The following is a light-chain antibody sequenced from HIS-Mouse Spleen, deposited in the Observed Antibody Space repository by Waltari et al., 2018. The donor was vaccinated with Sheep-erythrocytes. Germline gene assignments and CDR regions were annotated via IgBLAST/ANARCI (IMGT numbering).Light chain of an antibody. Sequence: SYELTQPPSVSVSPGQTASITCSGDKLGDKYACWYQQTPGQSPVLVISQDSKRPSGIPARFSGSNSANTATLTISGTQAIDEADYYCQAWDSSTAVFGGGTMLTVL. V-gene: IGLV3-1*01. J-gene: IGLJ2*01. CDR2: QDS. CDR3: QAWDSSTAV. CDR1: KLGDKY.